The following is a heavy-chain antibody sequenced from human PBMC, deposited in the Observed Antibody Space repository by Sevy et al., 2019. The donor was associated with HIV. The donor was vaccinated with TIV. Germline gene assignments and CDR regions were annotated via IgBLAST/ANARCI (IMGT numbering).Heavy chain of an antibody. D-gene: IGHD3-10*01. V-gene: IGHV3-30*03. J-gene: IGHJ3*02. CDR2: ISYDGSNK. CDR3: ATDRLAYYYGSGSSSDAFDI. Sequence: GGSLRLSCAASGFTFSSYGMHWVRQAPGKGLEWVAVISYDGSNKYYADSVKGRFTISRDNSKNTLYLQMNSLRAEDTAVYYCATDRLAYYYGSGSSSDAFDIWGQGTMVTVSS. CDR1: GFTFSSYG.